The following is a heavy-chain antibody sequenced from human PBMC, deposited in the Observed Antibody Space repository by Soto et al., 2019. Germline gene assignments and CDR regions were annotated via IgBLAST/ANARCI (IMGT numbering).Heavy chain of an antibody. D-gene: IGHD3-3*01. Sequence: QVQLQESGPGLVKPSETLSLTCTVSGGSISSYYWSWIRQPPGKGLEWIGYIYYSGSTTYNPSLKSLVTTSVSTSANQCPRKLSSVPAADPAVYYSARGVWRPIDFRRQGTLVTVSS. V-gene: IGHV4-59*08. CDR2: IYYSGST. CDR3: ARGVWRPIDF. J-gene: IGHJ4*02. CDR1: GGSISSYY.